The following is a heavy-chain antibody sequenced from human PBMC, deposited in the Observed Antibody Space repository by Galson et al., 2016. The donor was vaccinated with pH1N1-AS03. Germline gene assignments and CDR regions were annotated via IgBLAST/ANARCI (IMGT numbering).Heavy chain of an antibody. D-gene: IGHD1-26*01. CDR2: INPSSGGT. V-gene: IGHV1-2*02. J-gene: IGHJ4*02. Sequence: SVKVSCKSSGYTFSDYYVHWVRQAPGQELEWMGWINPSSGGTKYAQKFQGRVTMTRDTSISPASMELSRLPSDDTAVYFCACGGGSSLDYWSQGTLVPVSS. CDR3: ACGGGSSLDY. CDR1: GYTFSDYY.